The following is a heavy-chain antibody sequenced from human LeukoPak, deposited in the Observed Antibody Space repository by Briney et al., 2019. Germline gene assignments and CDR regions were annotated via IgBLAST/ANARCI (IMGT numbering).Heavy chain of an antibody. CDR1: GGSISSSSYY. Sequence: TSETLSLTCSVSGGSISSSSYYWGWTRQPPGKGLEWIGSIYYSGSTYYNPSLKSRVTISVDTSKNHFSLRLSSVTAADTAVYYCARSDIVGIQRLRRRYYFDYWGQGTLVTVSS. CDR2: IYYSGST. CDR3: ARSDIVGIQRLRRRYYFDY. J-gene: IGHJ4*02. D-gene: IGHD2-15*01. V-gene: IGHV4-39*02.